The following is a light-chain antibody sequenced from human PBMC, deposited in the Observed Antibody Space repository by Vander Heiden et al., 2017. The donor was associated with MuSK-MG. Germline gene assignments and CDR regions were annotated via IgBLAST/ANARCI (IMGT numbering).Light chain of an antibody. V-gene: IGKV1-39*01. Sequence: DIQMTQSPSSLSASVGDRVTITCRASQSISSYLNWYQQKPGKAPKLLIYAASSLQSGVPSRFSGSGSGTDFTPTISSLQPEDFAPYYCQQTDSTPLFTFGHGTKVDIK. CDR2: AAS. CDR3: QQTDSTPLFT. J-gene: IGKJ3*01. CDR1: QSISSY.